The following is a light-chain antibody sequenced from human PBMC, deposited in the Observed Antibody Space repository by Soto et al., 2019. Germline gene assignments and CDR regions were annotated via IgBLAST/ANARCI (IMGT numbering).Light chain of an antibody. CDR2: AAS. J-gene: IGKJ2*01. CDR1: QGINNH. CDR3: QKYNSAPYT. Sequence: DIQMTQSPSSLSASVGDRVTFSCRASQGINNHLAWFQQKAGKVPKLLVYAASTLQSGVPSRFSGSGSGTDFTLTISSLQPEEVATYYCQKYNSAPYTFGQGTKLEIK. V-gene: IGKV1-27*01.